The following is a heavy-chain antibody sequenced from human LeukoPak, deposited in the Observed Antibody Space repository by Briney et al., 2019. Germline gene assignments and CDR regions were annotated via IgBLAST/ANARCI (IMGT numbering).Heavy chain of an antibody. Sequence: ASVKVSCKASGGTFISYAISWVRQAPGQGLEWMGGIIPIFGTANYAQKFQGRVTITADESTSTAYMELSSLRSEDTAVYYCARGLRSVQLAYFDYWGQGTLVTVSS. V-gene: IGHV1-69*13. CDR3: ARGLRSVQLAYFDY. J-gene: IGHJ4*02. CDR1: GGTFISYA. D-gene: IGHD6-6*01. CDR2: IIPIFGTA.